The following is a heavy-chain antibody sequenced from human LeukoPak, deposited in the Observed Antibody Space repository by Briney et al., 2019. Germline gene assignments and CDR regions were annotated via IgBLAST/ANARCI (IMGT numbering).Heavy chain of an antibody. CDR1: GGSISSYY. D-gene: IGHD5-18*01. J-gene: IGHJ5*02. V-gene: IGHV4-59*01. CDR2: IYYGGST. CDR3: AREGTWIRGWFDA. Sequence: SETLSLTCTVSGGSISSYYWSWIRQPPGKGLEWIGYIYYGGSTNYNPSLKSRVTISVDTSKNQFSLKLSSVTAADTAVYYCAREGTWIRGWFDAWGQGTLVTASS.